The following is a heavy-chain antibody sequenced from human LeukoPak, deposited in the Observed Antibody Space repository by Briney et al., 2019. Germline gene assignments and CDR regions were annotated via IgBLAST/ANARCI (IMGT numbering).Heavy chain of an antibody. Sequence: GGSLRLSCVASGFTFRNAWMNWVRQAPGKGLEWVGRIKTNTDVGTIDYAAPVKGRFTISRDDSENTLYLQMNSLKTEDTALYYCTTNDAFDIWGQGTMVTVSS. J-gene: IGHJ3*02. V-gene: IGHV3-15*01. CDR3: TTNDAFDI. CDR2: IKTNTDVGTI. CDR1: GFTFRNAW.